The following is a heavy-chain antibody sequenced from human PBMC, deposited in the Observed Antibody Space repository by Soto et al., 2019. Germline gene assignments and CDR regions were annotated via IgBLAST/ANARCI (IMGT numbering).Heavy chain of an antibody. CDR1: GFSLSDARMG. V-gene: IGHV2-26*01. J-gene: IGHJ6*02. CDR3: ARERGTVVINFYSYDMDV. D-gene: IGHD2-15*01. Sequence: QVTLKESGPVLVKPTETLTLTCIVSGFSLSDARMGVSWIRHPPGKALEWLAHILWNDEKSYNTSLKSRLTISKDTSKSQVVLTMTNLDPVDTATYYCARERGTVVINFYSYDMDVWGQGTTVTVSS. CDR2: ILWNDEK.